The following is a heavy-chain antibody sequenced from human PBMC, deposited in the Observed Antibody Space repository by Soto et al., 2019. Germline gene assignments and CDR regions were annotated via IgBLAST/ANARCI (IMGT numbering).Heavy chain of an antibody. D-gene: IGHD6-6*01. Sequence: NPSETLSLTCTVSGGSISTSSYFWGWIRQPPGKGLEWIGSIYYTGGTYYYPSLKSRVTISVDTSKNHFSLRLSSVTAADTAVYYCASGEYSSPHNWFDSRGQGTLVTVSS. J-gene: IGHJ5*01. CDR2: IYYTGGT. CDR1: GGSISTSSYF. V-gene: IGHV4-39*02. CDR3: ASGEYSSPHNWFDS.